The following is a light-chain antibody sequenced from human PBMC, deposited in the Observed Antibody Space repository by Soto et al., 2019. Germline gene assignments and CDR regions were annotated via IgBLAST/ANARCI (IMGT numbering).Light chain of an antibody. CDR2: GAS. Sequence: ELFMTESPGTLSVSPGERATLSCRASQSVSNALAWYQQKPGQAPRLLIYGASTRATGIPARFSGTGSGTEFTLTISSLQSEDFAAYFCQHYNDCPYTFGQGSKVDIK. V-gene: IGKV3-15*01. CDR1: QSVSNA. CDR3: QHYNDCPYT. J-gene: IGKJ2*01.